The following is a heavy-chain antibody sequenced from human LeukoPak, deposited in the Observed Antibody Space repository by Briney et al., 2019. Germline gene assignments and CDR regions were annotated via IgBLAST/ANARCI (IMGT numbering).Heavy chain of an antibody. Sequence: GGSLRLSCAASGFTFTTYAMGWVRQAPGKGLQWVSRISRDGGESTFYADSVKGRFTISRDNSKNTLHLHMNSLRAEDTAVYYCAKDGPAWSYDYWGQGALVTVSS. J-gene: IGHJ4*02. CDR2: ISRDGGEST. CDR1: GFTFTTYA. V-gene: IGHV3-23*01. CDR3: AKDGPAWSYDY. D-gene: IGHD2-15*01.